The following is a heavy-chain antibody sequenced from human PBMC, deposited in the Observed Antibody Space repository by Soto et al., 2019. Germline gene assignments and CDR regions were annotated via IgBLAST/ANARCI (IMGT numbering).Heavy chain of an antibody. D-gene: IGHD4-17*01. Sequence: QVQLVESGGGVVQPGRSLRLSCAASGFTFSSYGMHWVRQAPGKGLEWVAVISYDGSNNYYADSVKGRFTISRDNSKNTLYLQMNRLRAEDTAVYYCAKDTLRQTATTLDYWGQGTLVTVSS. CDR2: ISYDGSNN. CDR3: AKDTLRQTATTLDY. CDR1: GFTFSSYG. J-gene: IGHJ4*02. V-gene: IGHV3-30*18.